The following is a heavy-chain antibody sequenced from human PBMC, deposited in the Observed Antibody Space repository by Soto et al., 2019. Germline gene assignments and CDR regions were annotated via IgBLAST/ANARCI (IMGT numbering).Heavy chain of an antibody. CDR3: ATESGWAAAYYYGMDV. J-gene: IGHJ6*02. Sequence: ASMRVSCKVSGYSLTELSMHWVRQAPGKGLEWMGGFDPEDGETIYAQKFQGRVTMTEDTSTDTAYMELSSLRSEDTAVYYCATESGWAAAYYYGMDVWGQGTTVTVS. D-gene: IGHD2-2*01. CDR2: FDPEDGET. CDR1: GYSLTELS. V-gene: IGHV1-24*01.